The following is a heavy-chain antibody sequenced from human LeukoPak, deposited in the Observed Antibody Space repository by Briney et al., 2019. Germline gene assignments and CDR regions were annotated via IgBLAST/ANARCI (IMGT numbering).Heavy chain of an antibody. D-gene: IGHD2-2*01. J-gene: IGHJ4*02. Sequence: SETLSLTCSLWDLSLKIGGLFCPWIRQHPGKGLEWMGYISYSGSSYYNPSLRSRLSMSTDTSKNHFSLRLSSVTDAHTAVYYSPKHIGYCDDTRFYAIDFDYWGKGILVAVPS. CDR1: DLSLKIGGLF. CDR3: PKHIGYCDDTRFYAIDFDY. CDR2: ISYSGSS. V-gene: IGHV4-31*03.